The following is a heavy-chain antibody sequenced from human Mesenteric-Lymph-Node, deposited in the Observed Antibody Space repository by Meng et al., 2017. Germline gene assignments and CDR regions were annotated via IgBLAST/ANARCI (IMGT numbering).Heavy chain of an antibody. D-gene: IGHD3-10*01. CDR2: IYYSGST. V-gene: IGHV4-30-4*01. CDR1: GGSISSGDYY. Sequence: QVQLQESGPGLVKPSQTLSLTCTVSGGSISSGDYYWSWIRQPPGKGLEWIGYIYYSGSTYYNPSLKSRVTISVDKSRNQFSLKLTSVSAADTAVYYCVRDTRRGGGWFDPWGQGTLVTVSS. J-gene: IGHJ5*02. CDR3: VRDTRRGGGWFDP.